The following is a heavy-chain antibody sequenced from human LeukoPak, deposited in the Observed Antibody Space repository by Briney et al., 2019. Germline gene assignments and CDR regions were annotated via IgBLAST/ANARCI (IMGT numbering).Heavy chain of an antibody. CDR3: AIMHRYYDGSGYWVQ. CDR2: IRTSGGST. V-gene: IGHV3-23*01. Sequence: GAPLRSSGRLLGSPFTTYALSWGDRAPEKGLEWVSGIRTSGGSTWYADSGKGRFSISRDNPRNTLYMQMNSLRAEDAALYYCAIMHRYYDGSGYWVQWGQGTLVTVSS. D-gene: IGHD3-22*01. J-gene: IGHJ4*02. CDR1: GSPFTTYA.